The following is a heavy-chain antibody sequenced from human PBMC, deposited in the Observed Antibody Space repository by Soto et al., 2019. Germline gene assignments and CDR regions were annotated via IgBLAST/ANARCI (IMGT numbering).Heavy chain of an antibody. D-gene: IGHD6-13*01. CDR3: AKASSSWDGYYYYGMDV. V-gene: IGHV3-30*18. J-gene: IGHJ6*02. CDR1: RFTFSSYG. CDR2: ISYDGSNK. Sequence: QVQLVESGGGVVQPGRSLRLSCAASRFTFSSYGIHWVRQAPGKGLEWVGVISYDGSNKYYADSVKGRFTISRDNSKNTLYLQMDSLRAEDSAVYYCAKASSSWDGYYYYGMDVWGPGTTVTVSS.